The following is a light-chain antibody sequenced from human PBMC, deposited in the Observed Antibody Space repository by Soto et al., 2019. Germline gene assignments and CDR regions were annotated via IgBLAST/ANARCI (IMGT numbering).Light chain of an antibody. CDR2: GAS. CDR3: QQYNNWPGWT. J-gene: IGKJ1*01. Sequence: EIVMMQSPATLSVSPGERATLSCRASQSVSSNLAWYQQKPGQAPRLLMYGASTRATGIPARFSGSGSGTEFTLTISSLQSDDFAFYYCQQYNNWPGWTFGQGTKVEIK. CDR1: QSVSSN. V-gene: IGKV3-15*01.